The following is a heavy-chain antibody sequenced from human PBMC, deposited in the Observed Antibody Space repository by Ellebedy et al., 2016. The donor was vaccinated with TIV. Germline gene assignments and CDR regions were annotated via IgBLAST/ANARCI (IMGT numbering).Heavy chain of an antibody. CDR1: GFSFRSYW. D-gene: IGHD4-17*01. J-gene: IGHJ5*02. Sequence: PGGSLRLSCAASGFSFRSYWMGWVRQAPGKGLEWVANIYQEGSVQYYVDSVKGRFTISRDNADNSLFLQMSSLRAEDTAVYYCARRGGYGDYAVQINSWFDTWGRGTLVAVSS. V-gene: IGHV3-7*01. CDR3: ARRGGYGDYAVQINSWFDT. CDR2: IYQEGSVQ.